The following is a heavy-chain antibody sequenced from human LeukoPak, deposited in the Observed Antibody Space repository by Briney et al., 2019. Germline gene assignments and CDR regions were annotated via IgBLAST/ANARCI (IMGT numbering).Heavy chain of an antibody. J-gene: IGHJ5*02. D-gene: IGHD3-10*01. CDR2: ISGSGGST. V-gene: IGHV3-23*01. Sequence: PGGSLRLSCAASGFTFSSYAMSWVRQAPGKWLEWVSAISGSGGSTYYAASVKGRFTISRDNSKNTLYLQMNSLRSEETDVNYWSKIFGSGSWFSSWFDPWGQGTLVTVSS. CDR1: GFTFSSYA. CDR3: SKIFGSGSWFSSWFDP.